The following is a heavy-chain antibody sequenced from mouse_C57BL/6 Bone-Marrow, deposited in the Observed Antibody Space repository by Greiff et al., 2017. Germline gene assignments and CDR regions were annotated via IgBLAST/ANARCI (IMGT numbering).Heavy chain of an antibody. J-gene: IGHJ4*01. Sequence: VQLKESGPELVKPGASVKIPCKASGYTFTDYNMDWVKQSHGKSLEWIGDINPNNGGTIYNQKFKGKATLTVDKSSSTAYMELRSLTSEDTAVYYCARGPYYGNYFYYAMDYWGQGTSVTVSS. CDR1: GYTFTDYN. CDR2: INPNNGGT. D-gene: IGHD2-10*01. V-gene: IGHV1-18*01. CDR3: ARGPYYGNYFYYAMDY.